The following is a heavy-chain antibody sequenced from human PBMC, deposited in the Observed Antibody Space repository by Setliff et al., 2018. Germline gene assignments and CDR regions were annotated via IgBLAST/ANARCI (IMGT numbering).Heavy chain of an antibody. J-gene: IGHJ6*03. CDR3: AGGQPLVRKYYYYMDV. CDR2: IIPVLGMT. V-gene: IGHV1-69*10. D-gene: IGHD3-10*01. Sequence: SVKVSCKASGDPFNAYGVSWVRQAPGQGLEWMGAIIPVLGMTDYAQKFQGRLTITADQSTTTVYMELSSLGSEDTAVYYCAGGQPLVRKYYYYMDVWGKGTTVTVSS. CDR1: GDPFNAYG.